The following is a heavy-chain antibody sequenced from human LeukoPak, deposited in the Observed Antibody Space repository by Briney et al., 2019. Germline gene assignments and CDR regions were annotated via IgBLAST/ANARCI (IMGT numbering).Heavy chain of an antibody. CDR1: GFTFSTYA. CDR2: ISSNGDIT. CDR3: ARGHRWYYYDSSGYYGELDY. J-gene: IGHJ4*02. V-gene: IGHV3-64*04. Sequence: PGGSLRLSCSASGFTFSTYAMHWVRQAPGKGLEYVSAISSNGDITYYAESVKGRFTISRDNSKNTLYLQMNSLRAEDTAVYYCARGHRWYYYDSSGYYGELDYWGQGTLVTVSS. D-gene: IGHD3-22*01.